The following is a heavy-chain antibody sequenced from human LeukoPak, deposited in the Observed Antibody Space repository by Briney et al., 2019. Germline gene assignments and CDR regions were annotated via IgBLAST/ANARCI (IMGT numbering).Heavy chain of an antibody. CDR3: ARGLSAPEGRSELGY. Sequence: SETLSLTCAVYGGSFSGYYWTWIRQPPGKGLECIGEISHSGSTNYNPSLKSRVTISVDTSKNQFSLRLTSVTAADTAVYYCARGLSAPEGRSELGYWGQGTLVTVSS. CDR1: GGSFSGYY. CDR2: ISHSGST. V-gene: IGHV4-34*01. D-gene: IGHD1-7*01. J-gene: IGHJ4*02.